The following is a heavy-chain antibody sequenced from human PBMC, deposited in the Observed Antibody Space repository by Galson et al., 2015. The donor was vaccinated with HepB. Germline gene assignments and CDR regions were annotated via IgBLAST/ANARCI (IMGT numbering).Heavy chain of an antibody. V-gene: IGHV3-48*04. D-gene: IGHD5-24*01. CDR2: ISGHRNTI. Sequence: SLRLSCAASGFSISGYSMNWVRQAPGKGLEWLSYISGHRNTIYYTDAVKGRFTISRDNAKDSLFLQMSSLRVEDTAVYYWARERVMGWLQKSLGNLDPWGQGTLVTVSS. J-gene: IGHJ5*02. CDR3: ARERVMGWLQKSLGNLDP. CDR1: GFSISGYS.